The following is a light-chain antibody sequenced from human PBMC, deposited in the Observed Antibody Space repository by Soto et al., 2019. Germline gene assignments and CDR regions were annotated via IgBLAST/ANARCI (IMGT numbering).Light chain of an antibody. J-gene: IGLJ3*02. V-gene: IGLV2-14*01. CDR1: TSDVGGYNY. CDR3: SSYTSSSTLV. CDR2: EVS. Sequence: QSVLTQPASMSGSPGQSITISCSGTTSDVGGYNYVSWFQQHPGKAPKLLLYEVSSRPSGVSHRFSGSKSGNSASLTISGLQAEDEADYYCSSYTSSSTLVFGGGTKLTVL.